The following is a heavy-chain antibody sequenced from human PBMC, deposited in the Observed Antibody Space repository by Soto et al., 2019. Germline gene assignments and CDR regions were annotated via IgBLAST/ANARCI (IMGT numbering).Heavy chain of an antibody. CDR2: IYYSGST. CDR3: ARVFSDSSSFFDP. D-gene: IGHD6-13*01. V-gene: IGHV4-31*03. Sequence: PSETLSLTCTFSGGSISSGNYYWSWIRQHPGKGLEWIGYIYYSGSTSYNPSLKSRVTISVDTSKNHFSLKLSSVTAADTAVYYCARVFSDSSSFFDPWGQGTLVTVSS. J-gene: IGHJ5*02. CDR1: GGSISSGNYY.